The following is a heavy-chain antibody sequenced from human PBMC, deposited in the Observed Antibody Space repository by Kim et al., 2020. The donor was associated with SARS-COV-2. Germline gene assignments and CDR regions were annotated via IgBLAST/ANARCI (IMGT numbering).Heavy chain of an antibody. D-gene: IGHD6-6*01. V-gene: IGHV1-69*13. CDR3: ARRSSRTGYYYYGMDV. J-gene: IGHJ6*02. CDR1: GGTFSSYA. CDR2: IIPIFGTA. Sequence: SVKVSCKASGGTFSSYAISWVRQAPGQGLEWMGGIIPIFGTANYAQKFQGRVTITADESTSTAYMELSSLRSEDTAVYYCARRSSRTGYYYYGMDVWGQGTTVTVSS.